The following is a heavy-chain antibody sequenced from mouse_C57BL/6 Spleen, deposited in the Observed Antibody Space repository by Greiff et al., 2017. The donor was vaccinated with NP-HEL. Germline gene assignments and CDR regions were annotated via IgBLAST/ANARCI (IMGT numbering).Heavy chain of an antibody. CDR1: GYTFTSYW. D-gene: IGHD2-12*01. J-gene: IGHJ4*01. Sequence: VQLQQPGAELVKPGASVKMSCKASGYTFTSYWITWVKQRPGQGLEWIGEIYPGSGSTNYNEKFKSKATLTVDTSSSTAYMQLSSLTSEDSAVYYCARSGRRDAMDYWGQGTSVTVSS. V-gene: IGHV1-55*01. CDR2: IYPGSGST. CDR3: ARSGRRDAMDY.